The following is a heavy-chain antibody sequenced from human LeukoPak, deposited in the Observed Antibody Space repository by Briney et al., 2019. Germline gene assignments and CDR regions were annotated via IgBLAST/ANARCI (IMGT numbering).Heavy chain of an antibody. CDR3: TTDRGITIRPLFDY. V-gene: IGHV3-15*01. Sequence: GGSLRLSCAASGFTFNTAWMSWVRQAPGKGLEWDGHIKGEPDGGTTHYAAPVKGRFFISRDDSKNTLYLYMNSLKSDDTAVYYCTTDRGITIRPLFDYWGQGTLVTVSS. CDR1: GFTFNTAW. J-gene: IGHJ4*02. D-gene: IGHD3-10*01. CDR2: IKGEPDGGTT.